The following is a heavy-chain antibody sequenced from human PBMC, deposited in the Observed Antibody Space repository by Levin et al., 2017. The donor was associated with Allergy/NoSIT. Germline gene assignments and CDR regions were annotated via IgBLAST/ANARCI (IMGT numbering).Heavy chain of an antibody. J-gene: IGHJ4*02. D-gene: IGHD1-26*01. CDR3: TTLGDYFDS. CDR1: GSTFSGSA. CDR2: IRAKAKGYAT. Sequence: GGSLRLSCAASGSTFSGSAIHWVRQASGKELEWVGRIRAKAKGYATAYGASVEGRFTISRDDSKTYLQMNSLKTEDTAMYYCTTLGDYFDSWGQGTLVTVSS. V-gene: IGHV3-73*01.